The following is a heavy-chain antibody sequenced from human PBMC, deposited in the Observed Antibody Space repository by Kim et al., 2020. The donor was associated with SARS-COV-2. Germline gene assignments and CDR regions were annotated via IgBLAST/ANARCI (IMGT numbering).Heavy chain of an antibody. CDR2: IYSGGSST. CDR3: AKGRGLHHL. J-gene: IGHJ4*02. D-gene: IGHD1-26*01. Sequence: GGSLRLSCAASGFTFSSYAMSWVRQAPGKGLEWVSVIYSGGSSTYYADSVKGRFTISRDNSKNTLYLQMNSLRAEDTAVYYCAKGRGLHHLWGQGTLVTVSS. CDR1: GFTFSSYA. V-gene: IGHV3-23*03.